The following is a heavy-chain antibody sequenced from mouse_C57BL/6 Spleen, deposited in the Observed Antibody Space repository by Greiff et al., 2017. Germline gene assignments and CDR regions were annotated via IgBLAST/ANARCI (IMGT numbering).Heavy chain of an antibody. D-gene: IGHD2-12*01. V-gene: IGHV14-4*01. Sequence: EVQLQQSGAELVRPGASVKLSCTASGFNIKDDYMHWVKQRPEQGLEWIGWIDPENGDTEYASKFQGKATITADTSSNTAYLQLSSLTSEATAVYYCTPGIVTTVAYWGQGTLVTVSA. CDR2: IDPENGDT. CDR1: GFNIKDDY. CDR3: TPGIVTTVAY. J-gene: IGHJ3*01.